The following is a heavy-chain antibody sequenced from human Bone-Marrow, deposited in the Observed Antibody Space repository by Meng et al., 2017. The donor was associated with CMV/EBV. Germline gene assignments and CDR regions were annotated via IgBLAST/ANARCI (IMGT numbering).Heavy chain of an antibody. J-gene: IGHJ4*02. CDR2: INHSGST. D-gene: IGHD6-6*01. V-gene: IGHV4-34*01. CDR3: ARGRARMDY. Sequence: SETLSLTCAVYGGSFSGYYWSWIRQPPGKGLEWIGEINHSGSTNYNPSLKSRVTISVDTSKNQFSLKLSSVTVADTAVYYCARGRARMDYWGQGTLVTVSS. CDR1: GGSFSGYY.